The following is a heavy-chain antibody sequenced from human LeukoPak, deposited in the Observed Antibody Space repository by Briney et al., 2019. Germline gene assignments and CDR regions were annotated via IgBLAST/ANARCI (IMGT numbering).Heavy chain of an antibody. Sequence: ASVKVSCKASGYTFTSYDINWVRQATGQGLEWMGWMNPNSGNTGYAQKFQGRVTITRNTSISTAYMELSSLRSEDTAVYYCARATTSSSWYVEAFDIWGQGTMVTVSS. D-gene: IGHD6-13*01. CDR1: GYTFTSYD. J-gene: IGHJ3*02. CDR2: MNPNSGNT. CDR3: ARATTSSSWYVEAFDI. V-gene: IGHV1-8*03.